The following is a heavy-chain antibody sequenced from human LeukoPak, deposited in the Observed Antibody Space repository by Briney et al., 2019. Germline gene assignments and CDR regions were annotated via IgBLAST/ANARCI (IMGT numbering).Heavy chain of an antibody. CDR1: GYTFTGYY. J-gene: IGHJ2*01. D-gene: IGHD1-26*01. CDR3: ARGVGPRYFDL. V-gene: IGHV1-2*02. Sequence: ASLKVSCKASGYTFTGYYTHWVRQAPGQGLEWMGWINPNSGDTNYAQKSQGRVTMTRDTSISTAYMELSRPRSDDTAVYYCARGVGPRYFDLWGRGTLVTVSS. CDR2: INPNSGDT.